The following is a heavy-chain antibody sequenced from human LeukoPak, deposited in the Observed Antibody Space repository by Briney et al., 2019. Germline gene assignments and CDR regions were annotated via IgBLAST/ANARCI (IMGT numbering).Heavy chain of an antibody. Sequence: SETLSLTCNVSSGSITDSNYYWGWIRQPPGKGLEWIGRINYSGTTYYSPSLKSRVTISVDTSRNHFSLKVTSVTAADTAVYYCASLTHSYYADPAGYYPFYYMDVRGKGTTVTVSS. CDR2: INYSGTT. D-gene: IGHD3-22*01. CDR1: SGSITDSNYY. J-gene: IGHJ6*03. V-gene: IGHV4-39*02. CDR3: ASLTHSYYADPAGYYPFYYMDV.